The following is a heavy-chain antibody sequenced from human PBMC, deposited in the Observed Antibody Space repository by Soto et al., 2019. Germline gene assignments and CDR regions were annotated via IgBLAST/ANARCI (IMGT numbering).Heavy chain of an antibody. J-gene: IGHJ4*02. V-gene: IGHV3-73*01. CDR1: GFTFSGSA. D-gene: IGHD5-12*01. CDR2: IRSKANSYAT. Sequence: PGGSLRLSCAASGFTFSGSAMHWVRQASGKGLEWVGRIRSKANSYATAYAASVKGRFTISRDDSKNTAYLQMNSLKTEDTAVYYCTSPGRGYDSDYWGQGTLVTVPQ. CDR3: TSPGRGYDSDY.